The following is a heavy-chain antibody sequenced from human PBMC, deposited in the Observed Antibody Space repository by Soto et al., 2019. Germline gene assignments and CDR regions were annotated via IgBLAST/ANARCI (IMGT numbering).Heavy chain of an antibody. V-gene: IGHV4-39*01. Sequence: ETLSLTCTVSGGSISSGTYFWGWIRQPPGKGLDWIGSIYYSGSTYYNPSLKSRVTISVDTSKNQFSLKLSSVTAADTAVYYCARYYYYYGMDVWGQGTTVTVSS. CDR3: ARYYYYYGMDV. CDR2: IYYSGST. J-gene: IGHJ6*01. CDR1: GGSISSGTYF.